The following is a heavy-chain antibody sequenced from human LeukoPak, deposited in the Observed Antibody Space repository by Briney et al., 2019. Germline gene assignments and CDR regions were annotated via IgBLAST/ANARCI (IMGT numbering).Heavy chain of an antibody. D-gene: IGHD3-10*01. V-gene: IGHV5-10-1*01. CDR1: GYCFTSYW. J-gene: IGHJ5*02. CDR3: ARQKFSSGNAWFDP. Sequence: GESLRISCKGSGYCFTSYWISWVRQMPGRGLVWMGRIDPSDSYTNYSPSFQGHVTISADKSISTAYLHLRSLKASDTAMYYCARQKFSSGNAWFDPWGQGTLVTVSS. CDR2: IDPSDSYT.